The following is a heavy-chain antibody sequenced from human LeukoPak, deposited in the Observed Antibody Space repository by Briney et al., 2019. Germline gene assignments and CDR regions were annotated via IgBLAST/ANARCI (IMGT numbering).Heavy chain of an antibody. J-gene: IGHJ4*02. CDR1: GFTFSNYA. D-gene: IGHD3-22*01. CDR3: AKDQEYYYDSSGYSPFDY. CDR2: ISGSGGST. Sequence: GGSLRLSCAASGFTFSNYAMSWVRQAPGKGLEWVSAISGSGGSTYYADSVKGRFTISRDNSKNTLYLQMNSLRAEDTAVYYCAKDQEYYYDSSGYSPFDYWGQGTLVTVSS. V-gene: IGHV3-23*01.